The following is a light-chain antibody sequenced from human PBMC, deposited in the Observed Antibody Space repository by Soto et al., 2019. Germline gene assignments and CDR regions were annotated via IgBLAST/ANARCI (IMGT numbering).Light chain of an antibody. CDR2: GAS. V-gene: IGKV3-15*01. CDR1: QSVSSN. CDR3: QQYNNWPFT. Sequence: EIVMTQSPATLSVSPGERATLSCRASQSVSSNLAWYQQKPGQAPRLLIYGASTRATAIPARFSGSGSVTELTLTISSLQSEDFAVYYCQQYNNWPFTFGPGTKVDIK. J-gene: IGKJ3*01.